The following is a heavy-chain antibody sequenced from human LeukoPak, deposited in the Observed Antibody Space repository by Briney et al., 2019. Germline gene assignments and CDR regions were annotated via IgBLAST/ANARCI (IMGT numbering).Heavy chain of an antibody. J-gene: IGHJ4*02. D-gene: IGHD3-10*01. Sequence: PSETLSLTCTVSGDSISSYSWSWIRQPPGKGLERIGYVYYSGSTNYNPSLKSRVTISADTSKNQFSLKVRSVTAADTAVYYCASLDLRQSYYVDHWGQGTLVTVSS. CDR1: GDSISSYS. CDR3: ASLDLRQSYYVDH. V-gene: IGHV4-59*01. CDR2: VYYSGST.